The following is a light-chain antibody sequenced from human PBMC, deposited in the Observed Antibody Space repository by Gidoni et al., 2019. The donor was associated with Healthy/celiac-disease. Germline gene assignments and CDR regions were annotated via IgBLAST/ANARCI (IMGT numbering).Light chain of an antibody. CDR3: QQDYNLPPWT. CDR2: GAS. Sequence: PGERVTLSCRASQSVSSSYLTWYQQKPGQAPRLLIYGASTRATSIPARFSGSGSGTDFTLTISSLRPEDFAVYYCQQDYNLPPWTFGQGTKVEIK. CDR1: QSVSSSY. J-gene: IGKJ1*01. V-gene: IGKV3D-7*01.